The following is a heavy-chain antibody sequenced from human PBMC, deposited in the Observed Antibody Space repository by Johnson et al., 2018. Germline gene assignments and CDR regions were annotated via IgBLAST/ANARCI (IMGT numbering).Heavy chain of an antibody. Sequence: VQLVESGAGLVKPGRSLRLSCTASGFSFGDYAMSWFRQAPGKGLEWVGFISSKAYGGTTEYAASVNGRFTISRDDSESIAYLQMNSLKTEATAVYYCTRGVASRLNAFDIWGQGTMCTVSS. CDR2: ISSKAYGGTT. J-gene: IGHJ3*02. CDR3: TRGVASRLNAFDI. D-gene: IGHD5-12*01. CDR1: GFSFGDYA. V-gene: IGHV3-49*05.